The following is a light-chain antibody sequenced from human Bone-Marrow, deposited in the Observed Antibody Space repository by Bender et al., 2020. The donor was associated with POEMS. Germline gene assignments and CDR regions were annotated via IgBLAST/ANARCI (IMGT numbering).Light chain of an antibody. V-gene: IGLV2-23*01. CDR3: CSYTGRGTSHVA. Sequence: QSALTQPASVSGSPGQSITISCTGASIGVGTYDSVSWYQQHPGQAPRLLIYDGTERPSGISNRFSASQSGNTASLAISGLQAEDEADYYCCSYTGRGTSHVAFGGGTKLTVL. CDR2: DGT. J-gene: IGLJ2*01. CDR1: SIGVGTYDS.